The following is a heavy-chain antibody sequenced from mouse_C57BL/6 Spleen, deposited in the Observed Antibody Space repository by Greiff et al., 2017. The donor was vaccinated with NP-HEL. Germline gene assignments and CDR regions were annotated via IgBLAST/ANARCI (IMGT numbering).Heavy chain of an antibody. V-gene: IGHV1-55*01. Sequence: QVQLQQPGAELVKPGASVTMSCKASGYTFTSYWITWVKQRPGQGLEWIGDIYPGSGSTNYNEKFKSKATLTVDTSSSTAYMQLSSLTSEDSAVYYCARGYGNYVENFDYWGQGTTLTVSS. D-gene: IGHD2-10*02. CDR1: GYTFTSYW. J-gene: IGHJ2*01. CDR3: ARGYGNYVENFDY. CDR2: IYPGSGST.